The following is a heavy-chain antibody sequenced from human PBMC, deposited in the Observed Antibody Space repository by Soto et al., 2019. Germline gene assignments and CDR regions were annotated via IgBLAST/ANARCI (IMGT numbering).Heavy chain of an antibody. V-gene: IGHV1-2*04. D-gene: IGHD6-6*01. CDR2: INPNSGGT. J-gene: IGHJ6*02. CDR1: GYTFTGYY. Sequence: ASVKVSCKASGYTFTGYYMHWVRQAPGQGLEWMGWINPNSGGTNYAQKFQGWVTMTRDTSISTAYMELSRLRSDGTAVYYCARDVSIAARPDYYYYGMDCWGQGTMVTVSS. CDR3: ARDVSIAARPDYYYYGMDC.